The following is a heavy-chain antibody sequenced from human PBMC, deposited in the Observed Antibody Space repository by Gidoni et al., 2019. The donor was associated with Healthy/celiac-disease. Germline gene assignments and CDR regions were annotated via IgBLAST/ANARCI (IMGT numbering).Heavy chain of an antibody. Sequence: QVQLVESGGGVVQPGRSLRLSCAASGFTFSSYGMHWVRQAPGKGLEWVAVITYDGSNKYYADSVKGRFTISRDNSKNTLYLQMNSLRAEDTAVYYCAKGEGSGSPSDYWGQGTLVTVSS. CDR2: ITYDGSNK. CDR1: GFTFSSYG. J-gene: IGHJ4*02. CDR3: AKGEGSGSPSDY. V-gene: IGHV3-30*18. D-gene: IGHD6-19*01.